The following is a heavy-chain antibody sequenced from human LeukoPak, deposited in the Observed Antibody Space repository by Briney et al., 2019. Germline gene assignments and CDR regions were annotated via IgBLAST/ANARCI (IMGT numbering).Heavy chain of an antibody. Sequence: PGGSLRLSCAASGFSFSNYAFHWVRQAPGEGLEWVAVISSDGSKEYYTDSVKGRFTISRDDSKNTLYLQMNSLRAEDTAVYYCATYSSSNGREFQYWGQGTLVTVSS. J-gene: IGHJ1*01. CDR2: ISSDGSKE. V-gene: IGHV3-30-3*01. CDR1: GFSFSNYA. CDR3: ATYSSSNGREFQY. D-gene: IGHD2-2*01.